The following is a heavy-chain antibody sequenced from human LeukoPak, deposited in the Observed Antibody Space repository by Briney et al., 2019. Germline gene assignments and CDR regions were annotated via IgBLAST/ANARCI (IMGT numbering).Heavy chain of an antibody. J-gene: IGHJ4*02. V-gene: IGHV1-2*02. D-gene: IGHD6-19*01. CDR2: INPNTGAT. CDR3: ARDRVGSGWPRPWYFEF. CDR1: GYTFTGYY. Sequence: ASVKVSCKPSGYTFTGYYLHWVRQAPGQGLECMGWINPNTGATIHAEKFQGRVTMTRDTSIDTAYMEMRSLRSDDTAVYYCARDRVGSGWPRPWYFEFWGQGTLITVSS.